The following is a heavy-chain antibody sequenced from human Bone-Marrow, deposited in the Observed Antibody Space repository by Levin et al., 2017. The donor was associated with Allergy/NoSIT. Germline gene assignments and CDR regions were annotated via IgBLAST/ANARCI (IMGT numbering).Heavy chain of an antibody. CDR3: ARHYFDSSGYYYSYFDF. D-gene: IGHD3-22*01. CDR2: IDWNDEK. J-gene: IGHJ4*02. CDR1: GFSLTSTAMC. V-gene: IGHV2-70*01. Sequence: RWSGPTLVKPTQTLTLTCTFSGFSLTSTAMCVSWIRQPPGKALEWLGFIDWNDEKYFSTSLKTRLTISKDTSKNQVVLTMTKMDPVDTATYYCARHYFDSSGYYYSYFDFWGPGALVTVSS.